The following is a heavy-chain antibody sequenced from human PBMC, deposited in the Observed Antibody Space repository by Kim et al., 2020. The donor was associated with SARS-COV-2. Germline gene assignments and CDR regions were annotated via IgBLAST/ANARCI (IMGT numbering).Heavy chain of an antibody. V-gene: IGHV3-9*01. CDR3: AKDLVSSSFRDFHI. D-gene: IGHD6-6*01. Sequence: YADSVKGRFTISRHNAGNSLYLQMTGLGAEDTAFYYCAKDLVSSSFRDFHIWGQGTMVTVSS. J-gene: IGHJ3*02.